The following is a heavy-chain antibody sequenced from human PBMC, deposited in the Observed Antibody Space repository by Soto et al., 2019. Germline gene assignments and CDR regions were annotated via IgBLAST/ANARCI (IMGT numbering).Heavy chain of an antibody. CDR3: ARGDCVGGTCYSLAGSFYYYMDV. V-gene: IGHV3-74*02. CDR1: GFTFSNYW. D-gene: IGHD2-15*01. Sequence: EVQLVESGGGLVQPGGSLRLSCAASGFTFSNYWMYWVRQAPGKGLEWVSRINSDGNVSSYADSVKGRLTISRDNVKNTLYLQMDSLRAEDTALYYCARGDCVGGTCYSLAGSFYYYMDVWGKGTTVTVFS. CDR2: INSDGNVS. J-gene: IGHJ6*03.